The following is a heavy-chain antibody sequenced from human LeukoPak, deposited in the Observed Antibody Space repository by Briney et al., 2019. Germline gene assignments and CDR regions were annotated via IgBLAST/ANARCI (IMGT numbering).Heavy chain of an antibody. Sequence: SVKVSCKASGYTFTSYDINWVRQATGQGLEWMGGIIPIFGTANYAQKFQGRVTITADESTSTAYMELSSLRSEDTAVYYCAKARAAPRPYCTNGVCYTLEGFDYWGQGTLVTVSS. CDR2: IIPIFGTA. CDR1: GYTFTSYD. V-gene: IGHV1-69*13. D-gene: IGHD2-8*01. J-gene: IGHJ4*02. CDR3: AKARAAPRPYCTNGVCYTLEGFDY.